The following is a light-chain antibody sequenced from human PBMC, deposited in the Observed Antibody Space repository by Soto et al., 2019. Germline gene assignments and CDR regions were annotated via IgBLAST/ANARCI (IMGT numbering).Light chain of an antibody. CDR3: AAWYDCRNGACV. CDR2: INN. V-gene: IGLV1-47*02. J-gene: IGLJ3*02. Sequence: QSVLTQPPSASGTPGQRVTISCSGSSSNIGSNYVYWYQQLPGTAPKLLIYINNQRPSGVPDRFSGSKSGTSASLAIGGLLYEDEADYYCAAWYDCRNGACVFGGGTKLTVL. CDR1: SSNIGSNY.